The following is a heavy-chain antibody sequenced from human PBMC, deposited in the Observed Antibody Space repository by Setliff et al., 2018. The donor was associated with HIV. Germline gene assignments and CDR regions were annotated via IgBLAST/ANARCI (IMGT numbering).Heavy chain of an antibody. V-gene: IGHV3-11*06. D-gene: IGHD2-2*01. J-gene: IGHJ4*02. Sequence: GGSLRLSCAASGFTFRKYDMSWLRQAPGKGLEWVADISGISDKIKYVDSVKGRFTISRDNAKNSLYLQMNSLRADDTAVYYCVKYARLADHWGQGTLVTVSS. CDR1: GFTFRKYD. CDR3: VKYARLADH. CDR2: ISGISDKI.